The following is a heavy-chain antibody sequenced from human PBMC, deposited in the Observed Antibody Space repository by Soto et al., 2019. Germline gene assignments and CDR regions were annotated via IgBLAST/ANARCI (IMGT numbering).Heavy chain of an antibody. J-gene: IGHJ4*02. V-gene: IGHV4-4*02. CDR3: ARRGGGVVLAATTPFDY. CDR2: IYHSGST. Sequence: QVPLQESGPRLVRPSGTLSLTCTVSSGSISTANWWSWVRQPPGRGLEWIGEIYHSGSTNYNLSLKSRVTLSVDKSKNPFSLRLSSVTAAATATYYCARRGGGVVLAATTPFDYWGQGTLVTVSS. CDR1: SGSISTANW. D-gene: IGHD2-15*01.